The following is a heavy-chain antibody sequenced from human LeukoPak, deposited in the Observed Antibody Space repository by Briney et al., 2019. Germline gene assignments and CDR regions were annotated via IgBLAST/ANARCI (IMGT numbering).Heavy chain of an antibody. Sequence: SETLSLTCTVSGGSISSGSYYWSWIRQPAGKGLEGIGRIYTSGSTNYNPSLKSRVTISVDTSKNQFSLKLSSVTAADTAVYYCARQGSSSWYKAFDIWGQGTMVTVSS. CDR3: ARQGSSSWYKAFDI. V-gene: IGHV4-61*02. CDR2: IYTSGST. D-gene: IGHD6-13*01. J-gene: IGHJ3*02. CDR1: GGSISSGSYY.